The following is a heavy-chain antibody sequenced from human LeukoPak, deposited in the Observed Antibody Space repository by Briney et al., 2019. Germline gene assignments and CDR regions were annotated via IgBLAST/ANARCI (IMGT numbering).Heavy chain of an antibody. CDR2: IKQDGSEK. D-gene: IGHD2-21*02. J-gene: IGHJ4*02. CDR3: AATYCGGDCQLDY. CDR1: GFTFSSYW. V-gene: IGHV3-7*01. Sequence: GGSLRLSCAASGFTFSSYWMSWVRQAPGKGLEWVANIKQDGSEKYYVDSVKGRFTISRDNAKNSLYLQMNSLRAEDTAVYYCAATYCGGDCQLDYWGQGTLVTVSS.